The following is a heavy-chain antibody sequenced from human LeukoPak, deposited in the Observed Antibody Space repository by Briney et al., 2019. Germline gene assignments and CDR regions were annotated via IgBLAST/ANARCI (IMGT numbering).Heavy chain of an antibody. Sequence: PGGSLRLSCAASGSTFSSYAMHWVRQAPGKGLEWVAVISYDGSNKYYADSVKGRFTISRDTSKNTVSLQMNSLRAEDTAVYYCAGDKTTGGWYEFDYWGQGTLVTVSS. CDR2: ISYDGSNK. CDR3: AGDKTTGGWYEFDY. D-gene: IGHD6-19*01. J-gene: IGHJ4*02. CDR1: GSTFSSYA. V-gene: IGHV3-30*14.